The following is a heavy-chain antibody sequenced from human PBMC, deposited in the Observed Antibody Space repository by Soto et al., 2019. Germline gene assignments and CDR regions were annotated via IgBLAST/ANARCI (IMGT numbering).Heavy chain of an antibody. Sequence: GESLKISCKGSGYSFTSYWISGVRQMPGKGLEWMGRIDPSDSYTNYSPSFQGHVTISADKSISTAYLQWSSLKASDTAMYYCARHWALAYYYDSSGYYYDYWGQGTLVTVSS. CDR1: GYSFTSYW. D-gene: IGHD3-22*01. CDR2: IDPSDSYT. J-gene: IGHJ4*02. CDR3: ARHWALAYYYDSSGYYYDY. V-gene: IGHV5-10-1*01.